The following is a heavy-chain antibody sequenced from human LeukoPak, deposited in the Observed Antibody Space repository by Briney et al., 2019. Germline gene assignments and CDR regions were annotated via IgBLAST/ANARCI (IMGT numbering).Heavy chain of an antibody. D-gene: IGHD5-12*01. J-gene: IGHJ4*02. CDR3: AGTDIVATKDDY. Sequence: GGSLRLSCAASGFTFSSYEMNWVRQAPGKGLEWVSYISSSGSTINYADSVKGRFTISRDNAKNSLYLQMNSLRAEDTAVYYCAGTDIVATKDDYWGQGTLVTVSS. V-gene: IGHV3-48*03. CDR2: ISSSGSTI. CDR1: GFTFSSYE.